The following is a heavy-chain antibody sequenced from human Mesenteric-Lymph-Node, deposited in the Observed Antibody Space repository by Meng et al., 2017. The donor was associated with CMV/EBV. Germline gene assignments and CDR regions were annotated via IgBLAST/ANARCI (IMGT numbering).Heavy chain of an antibody. CDR2: IYSGGST. D-gene: IGHD2-2*01. V-gene: IGHV3-53*01. J-gene: IGHJ4*02. Sequence: GESLKISCAASGFTVSSHYMSWVRQAPGKGLEWVSVIYSGGSTYYADSVKGRFTISRDNSKNTLYLQMNSLRAEDTAVYYCAARVVVPAAMGFDYWGQGTLVTVSS. CDR1: GFTVSSHY. CDR3: AARVVVPAAMGFDY.